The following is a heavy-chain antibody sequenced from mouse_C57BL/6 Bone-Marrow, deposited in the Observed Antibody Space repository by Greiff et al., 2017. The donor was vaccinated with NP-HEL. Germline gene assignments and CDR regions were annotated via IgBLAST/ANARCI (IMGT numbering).Heavy chain of an antibody. CDR2: IYPGDGDT. CDR3: ARFTVVPDY. J-gene: IGHJ2*01. CDR1: GYAFSSSW. V-gene: IGHV1-82*01. Sequence: QVQLQQSGPELVKPGASVKISCKASGYAFSSSWMNWVKQRPGKGLEWIGRIYPGDGDTNYNGKCKGKATLTADKSSSTAYMQLSSLTSEDSAVYFCARFTVVPDYWGQGTTLTVSS. D-gene: IGHD1-1*01.